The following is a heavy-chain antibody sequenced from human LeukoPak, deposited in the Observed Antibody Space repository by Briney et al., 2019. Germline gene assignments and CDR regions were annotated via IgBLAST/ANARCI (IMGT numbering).Heavy chain of an antibody. CDR2: ISSNGGST. D-gene: IGHD4-17*01. CDR1: GFTFSSYA. V-gene: IGHV3-64*01. Sequence: GGSLRLSCAASGFTFSSYAMHWVRQAPGKGLEYVSAISSNGGSTYYANSVKGRFTISRDNSKNTLYLQMGGLRAEDMAVYYCAVTTFGYWGQGTLVTVSS. CDR3: AVTTFGY. J-gene: IGHJ4*02.